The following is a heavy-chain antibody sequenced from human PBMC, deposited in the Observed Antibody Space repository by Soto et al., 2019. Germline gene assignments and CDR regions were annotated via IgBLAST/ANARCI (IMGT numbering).Heavy chain of an antibody. V-gene: IGHV5-51*07. CDR1: GDTITNYW. J-gene: IGHJ5*02. Sequence: AAALKISCESSGDTITNYWIWGLHEFPGKGLECMGIIYHADSDARYSPSFQGPITFSVDKSINTAYLQWNSMRVSDTAMYYYAVVGDSFTWTWFAPWGKGTLVTVSP. CDR2: IYHADSDA. D-gene: IGHD3-3*01. CDR3: AVVGDSFTWTWFAP.